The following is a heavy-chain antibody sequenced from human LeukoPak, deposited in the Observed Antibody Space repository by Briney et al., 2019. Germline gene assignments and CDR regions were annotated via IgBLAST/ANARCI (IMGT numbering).Heavy chain of an antibody. J-gene: IGHJ6*02. CDR3: ASGQSYGLYYYGMGV. Sequence: SETLSLTCTVSGGSINSYYWSWIRQPAGKGLEWIGRIYTSGSTNYNPSLKSRVTMSVDTSKNQFSLKLSSVTAADTAVYYCASGQSYGLYYYGMGVWGQGTTVTVSS. CDR1: GGSINSYY. D-gene: IGHD5-18*01. CDR2: IYTSGST. V-gene: IGHV4-4*07.